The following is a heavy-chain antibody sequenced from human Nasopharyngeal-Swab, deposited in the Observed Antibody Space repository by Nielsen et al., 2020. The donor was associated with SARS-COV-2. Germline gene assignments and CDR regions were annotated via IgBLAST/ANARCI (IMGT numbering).Heavy chain of an antibody. CDR3: AREEMVGQWLERGY. J-gene: IGHJ4*02. CDR1: GFTFSSYG. Sequence: GESLKISCAASGFTFSSYGMHWVRQAPGKGLEWVAVIWYDGSNKYYADSEKGRFTISRDNSKNTLYLQMNSLRAEDTAVYYCAREEMVGQWLERGYWGQGTLVTVSS. CDR2: IWYDGSNK. D-gene: IGHD6-19*01. V-gene: IGHV3-33*01.